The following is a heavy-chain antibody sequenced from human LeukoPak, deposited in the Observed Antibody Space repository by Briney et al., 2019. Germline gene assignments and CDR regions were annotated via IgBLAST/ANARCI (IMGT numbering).Heavy chain of an antibody. CDR3: AKDIPYTWGWSLYY. CDR1: GFTFSSAW. Sequence: GGSLRLSCAASGFTFSSAWMTWDRQAPGMGLEWVGRIKTKPEGETTDYATPVKGRFAISRDDSKNTLYLQMNSLKVEDTAVYYCAKDIPYTWGWSLYYWGQGTLVTVSS. V-gene: IGHV3-15*01. D-gene: IGHD6-19*01. J-gene: IGHJ4*02. CDR2: IKTKPEGETT.